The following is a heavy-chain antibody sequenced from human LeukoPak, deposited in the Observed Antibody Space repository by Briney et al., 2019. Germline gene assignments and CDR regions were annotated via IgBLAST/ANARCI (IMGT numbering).Heavy chain of an antibody. V-gene: IGHV4-59*11. Sequence: PSETLSLTCTVSGDSISSHYWNWIRQPPGKGLEWIGCVHYSGITYYNPSLKSRVATSVDTSKKQFSPILNSVTAADTAVYYCARDTYDYYFNPWGQGTLVTVSS. J-gene: IGHJ5*02. CDR3: ARDTYDYYFNP. CDR1: GDSISSHY. D-gene: IGHD5-12*01. CDR2: VHYSGIT.